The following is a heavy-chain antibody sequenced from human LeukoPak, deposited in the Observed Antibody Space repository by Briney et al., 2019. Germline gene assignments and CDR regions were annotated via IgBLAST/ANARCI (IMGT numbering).Heavy chain of an antibody. J-gene: IGHJ3*02. CDR3: ARDSGSYSDQSAFDI. Sequence: PSETLSLTRTVSGGSISSSSYYWSWIRQPPGKGLEWIGEINHSGSTNYNPSLKSRVTISVDTSKNQFSLKLSSVTAADTGVYYCARDSGSYSDQSAFDIWGQGTMVTVSS. D-gene: IGHD1-26*01. CDR2: INHSGST. CDR1: GGSISSSSYY. V-gene: IGHV4-39*07.